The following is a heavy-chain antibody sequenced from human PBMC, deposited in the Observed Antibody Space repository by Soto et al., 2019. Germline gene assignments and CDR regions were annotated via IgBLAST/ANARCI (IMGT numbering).Heavy chain of an antibody. CDR3: ARLGFNYDFLSGYYNVHHYYGIDV. D-gene: IGHD3-3*01. CDR1: VYKASTWHNFTRYW. V-gene: IGHV5-51*01. Sequence: ESLKISCMCSVYKASTWHNFTRYWIAWVRQMPGEGLEWMGIIYPGDSDTRYSPSFQGQVTISADKSINSVYLQWSSLKASDTATYYCARLGFNYDFLSGYYNVHHYYGIDVWGQGTTVTVSS. J-gene: IGHJ6*02. CDR2: IYPGDSDT.